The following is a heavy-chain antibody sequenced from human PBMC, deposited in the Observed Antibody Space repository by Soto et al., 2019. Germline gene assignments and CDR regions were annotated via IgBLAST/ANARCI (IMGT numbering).Heavy chain of an antibody. D-gene: IGHD2-15*01. J-gene: IGHJ5*02. V-gene: IGHV3-48*01. CDR3: ARDLDATVCYT. CDR1: GFTFSSYS. CDR2: ISSSSSTI. Sequence: PGGSLRLSCAASGFTFSSYSMNWVRQAPGKGLEWVSYISSSSSTIYYADSVKGRFTISRDNAKNSLYLQMNSLRAEDTAVYYCARDLDATVCYTWGQGTLVTVSS.